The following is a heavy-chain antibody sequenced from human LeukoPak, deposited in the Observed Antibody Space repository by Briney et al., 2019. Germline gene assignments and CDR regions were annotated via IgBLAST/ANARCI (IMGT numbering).Heavy chain of an antibody. D-gene: IGHD2-2*02. J-gene: IGHJ3*02. CDR1: GGSVSSGGYY. CDR2: IYYSGST. Sequence: SETLSLTCTVSGGSVSSGGYYWSWIRQHPGKGLEWIGYIYYSGSTYYNPSLKSRVTISVDTSKNQFSLKLSSVTAADTAVYYCARGYCSSTSCYTLDAFDIWGQGTMVTVSS. V-gene: IGHV4-31*03. CDR3: ARGYCSSTSCYTLDAFDI.